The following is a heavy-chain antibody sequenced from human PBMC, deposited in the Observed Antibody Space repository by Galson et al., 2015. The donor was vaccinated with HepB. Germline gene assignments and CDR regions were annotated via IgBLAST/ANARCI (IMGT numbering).Heavy chain of an antibody. CDR3: ARRCSSTSCSRRWGFDY. D-gene: IGHD2-2*01. Sequence: SLRLSCAASGFTFSSYSMNWVRQAPGKGLEWVSSISSSSSYIYYADSVKGRFTISRDNAKNSLYLQMNSLRAEDTAVYYCARRCSSTSCSRRWGFDYWGQGTLVTVSS. J-gene: IGHJ4*02. CDR1: GFTFSSYS. V-gene: IGHV3-21*01. CDR2: ISSSSSYI.